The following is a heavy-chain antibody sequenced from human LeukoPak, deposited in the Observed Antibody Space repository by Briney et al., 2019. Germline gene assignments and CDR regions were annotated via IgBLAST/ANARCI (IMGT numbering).Heavy chain of an antibody. CDR2: IYSGGST. V-gene: IGHV3-53*01. D-gene: IGHD3-22*01. CDR1: GFTVSSNY. Sequence: GGSLRLSCAASGFTVSSNYMSWVRQAPGKGLEWVSVIYSGGSTYYADSVKGRFTISRVNSKNTLYLQMNSLRAEDTAVYYCARDPATYYYDSSGYYDYWGQGTLVTVSS. CDR3: ARDPATYYYDSSGYYDY. J-gene: IGHJ4*02.